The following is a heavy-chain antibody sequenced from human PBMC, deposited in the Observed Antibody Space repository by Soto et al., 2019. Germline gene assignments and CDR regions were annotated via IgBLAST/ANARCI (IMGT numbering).Heavy chain of an antibody. J-gene: IGHJ4*02. CDR1: GYTFASYA. CDR2: ISAYNGNT. Sequence: VQLVQSGAEVKKPGASVKVSCKASGYTFASYAISWMRKAPGQGLEWMGWISAYNGNTNYAQKLQGRVTMTTDTSTSTAYMRLRSLRSDDSAVKYSARDSTPPDHRGKGTLVTVTS. V-gene: IGHV1-18*01. CDR3: ARDSTPPDH.